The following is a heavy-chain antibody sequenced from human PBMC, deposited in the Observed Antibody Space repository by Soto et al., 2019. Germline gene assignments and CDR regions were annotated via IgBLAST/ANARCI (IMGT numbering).Heavy chain of an antibody. CDR1: GDSITTNGYY. D-gene: IGHD3-16*01. Sequence: SETLSLTCSVSGDSITTNGYYWGWIRQPPGRGLQWIGNVYWTGSTFSHPSLTSRVFISVATSKNEFSLRVTAVTAADAAVYYCARPQYTYALLIDSWGQGTLVTVSA. V-gene: IGHV4-39*01. CDR3: ARPQYTYALLIDS. J-gene: IGHJ4*02. CDR2: VYWTGST.